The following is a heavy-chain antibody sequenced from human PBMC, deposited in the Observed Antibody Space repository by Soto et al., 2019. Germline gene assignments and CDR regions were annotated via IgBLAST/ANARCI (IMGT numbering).Heavy chain of an antibody. CDR3: AKGIRSISDLYGMDV. Sequence: GGSLRLSCAASGFTLDDYAMHWVRQAPGKGLEWVSGISSNSANIGYADSVKGRFTISRDNAKNSLYLQMNSLRAEDTALYYCAKGIRSISDLYGMDVWGQGTTVTVSS. CDR2: ISSNSANI. J-gene: IGHJ6*02. D-gene: IGHD2-2*01. CDR1: GFTLDDYA. V-gene: IGHV3-9*01.